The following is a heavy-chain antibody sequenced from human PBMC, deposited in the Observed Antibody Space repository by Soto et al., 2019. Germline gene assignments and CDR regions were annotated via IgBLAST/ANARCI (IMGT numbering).Heavy chain of an antibody. CDR3: ATLLTSGWYPNWFDP. V-gene: IGHV1-58*01. D-gene: IGHD6-19*01. CDR2: IVVGSGNT. J-gene: IGHJ5*02. Sequence: QMQLVQSGPEVKKPGTSVKVSCKASGFTFTNSAVQWVRQARGQRHEWIGWIVVGSGNTNYAQKFQERVTITRDMSTNTAYMELDSLRSEDTAVYYCATLLTSGWYPNWFDPWGRGTLITVSS. CDR1: GFTFTNSA.